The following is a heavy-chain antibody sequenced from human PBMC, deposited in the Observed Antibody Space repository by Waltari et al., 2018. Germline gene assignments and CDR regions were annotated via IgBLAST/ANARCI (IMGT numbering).Heavy chain of an antibody. Sequence: QVQLVQSGAEVKKPGASVKVSCKVSGYTLTDLSMHWVRQAPGKGLEWMGGFDPEDGEKSYGQKVQGRVTMTEDTSTDTAYMELSSLRSEDTAVYYCATAIGAYCGGDCYSDWFDPWGQGTLVTVSS. J-gene: IGHJ5*02. D-gene: IGHD2-21*02. CDR2: FDPEDGEK. CDR3: ATAIGAYCGGDCYSDWFDP. V-gene: IGHV1-24*01. CDR1: GYTLTDLS.